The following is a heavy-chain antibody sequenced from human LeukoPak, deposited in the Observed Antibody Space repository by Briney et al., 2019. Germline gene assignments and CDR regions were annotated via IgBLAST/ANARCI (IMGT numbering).Heavy chain of an antibody. CDR3: ARGDDFSGDY. V-gene: IGHV3-11*04. J-gene: IGHJ4*02. CDR2: ISSSGGTI. D-gene: IGHD3-16*01. CDR1: GFTFSDYY. Sequence: GGSLRLSCAASGFTFSDYYMNWIRQAPGKGLEWISYISSSGGTIYYADSVKGRFTISRDNAKNSLYLQMNSLRVEDTAVYYCARGDDFSGDYWGQGTLVTVSS.